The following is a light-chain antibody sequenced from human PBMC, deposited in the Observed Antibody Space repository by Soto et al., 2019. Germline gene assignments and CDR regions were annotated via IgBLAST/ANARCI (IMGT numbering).Light chain of an antibody. J-gene: IGKJ1*01. V-gene: IGKV3-20*01. CDR1: QTISSNY. CDR3: QQNVSSLRT. Sequence: EIVLTQSPGTLSLSPGDRVTLSCRASQTISSNYLAWYQQKPGQAPRLLIYGASNRATGIPDRFSGSESGTDFTLTISSLDPEDFAVYFCQQNVSSLRTFGQGTKVEIK. CDR2: GAS.